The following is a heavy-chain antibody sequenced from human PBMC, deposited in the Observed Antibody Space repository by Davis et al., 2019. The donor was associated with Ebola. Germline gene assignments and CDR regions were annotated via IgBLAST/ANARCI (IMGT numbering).Heavy chain of an antibody. D-gene: IGHD1-26*01. Sequence: PSETLSLTCTVSGGSISSGGYYWSWIRQHPGKGLEWIGYIYYSGSTYYNPSLKSRVTISVDTSKNQFSLKLSSVTAADTAVYYCARDRGSYQRGGFDYWGQGTLVTVSS. V-gene: IGHV4-31*03. CDR3: ARDRGSYQRGGFDY. CDR1: GGSISSGGYY. J-gene: IGHJ4*02. CDR2: IYYSGST.